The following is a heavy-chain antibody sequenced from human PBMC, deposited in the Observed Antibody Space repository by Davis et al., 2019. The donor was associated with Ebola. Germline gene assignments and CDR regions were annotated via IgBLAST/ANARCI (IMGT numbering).Heavy chain of an antibody. Sequence: ASVKVSCKASGYTFTSYGISWVRQAPGQGLEWMGWISAYNGNTNYAQKLQGRVTMTTDTSTSTAYMELRSLRSDDTAVYYCARVRGGITVTTMGMDVWGQGTTVTVSS. CDR2: ISAYNGNT. CDR1: GYTFTSYG. D-gene: IGHD4-17*01. J-gene: IGHJ6*02. V-gene: IGHV1-18*01. CDR3: ARVRGGITVTTMGMDV.